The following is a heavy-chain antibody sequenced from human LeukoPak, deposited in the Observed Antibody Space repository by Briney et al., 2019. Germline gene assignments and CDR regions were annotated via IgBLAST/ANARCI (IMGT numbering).Heavy chain of an antibody. Sequence: PGGSLRLSCAASGFTFSSYWMHWVRQAPGKGLVWVSRINTDGSSTSYADSVKGRFTISRDNAKNTLYLQMNSLRAEDTAVYYCARAPAGSLHAFDIWGQGTMDTVSS. V-gene: IGHV3-74*01. CDR3: ARAPAGSLHAFDI. D-gene: IGHD2-2*01. CDR1: GFTFSSYW. J-gene: IGHJ3*02. CDR2: INTDGSST.